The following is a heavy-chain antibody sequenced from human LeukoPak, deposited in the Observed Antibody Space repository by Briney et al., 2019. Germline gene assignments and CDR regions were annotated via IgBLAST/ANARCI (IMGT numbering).Heavy chain of an antibody. CDR1: GFTFSRYW. J-gene: IGHJ4*02. CDR2: ISGSGGST. V-gene: IGHV3-23*01. CDR3: ASPYDYVWGSYRSGFGY. D-gene: IGHD3-16*02. Sequence: GGSLRLSCAASGFTFSRYWMSWVRQAPGKGLEWVSAISGSGGSTYYADSVKGRFTISRDNSKNTLYLQMNSLRAEDTAVYYCASPYDYVWGSYRSGFGYWGQGTLVTVSS.